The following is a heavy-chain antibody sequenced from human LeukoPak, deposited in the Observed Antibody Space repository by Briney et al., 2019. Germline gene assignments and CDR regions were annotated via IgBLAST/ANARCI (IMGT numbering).Heavy chain of an antibody. V-gene: IGHV3-20*04. D-gene: IGHD4-11*01. CDR2: INWNGGRT. Sequence: GGSLRLSCAASGFTFNDYGMSWVRQAPGKGLEWVSGINWNGGRTGYADSMKGRFIISRDNAKNSLYLQVNSLRAEDTALYYCARASFYSNYMDVWGKGTTVTVSS. J-gene: IGHJ6*03. CDR3: ARASFYSNYMDV. CDR1: GFTFNDYG.